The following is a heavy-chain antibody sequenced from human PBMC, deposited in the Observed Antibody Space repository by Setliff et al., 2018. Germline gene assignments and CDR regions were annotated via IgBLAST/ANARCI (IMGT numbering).Heavy chain of an antibody. D-gene: IGHD6-13*01. CDR1: GYTLSRHY. J-gene: IGHJ4*02. V-gene: IGHV1-46*01. CDR2: INPGGGSA. CDR3: GRAGVAAADRKGLLDH. Sequence: ASVKVSCKATGYTLSRHYMHWVRQAPGQGLEWMGIINPGGGSASIVEKFQGRVTMTSDTSTSTVYLDLSGLTSEDTAVYYCGRAGVAAADRKGLLDHWGQGALVTVSS.